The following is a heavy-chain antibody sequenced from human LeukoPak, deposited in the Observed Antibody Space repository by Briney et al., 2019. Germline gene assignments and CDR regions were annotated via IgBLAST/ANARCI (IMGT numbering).Heavy chain of an antibody. V-gene: IGHV1-18*01. D-gene: IGHD6-19*01. Sequence: ASVKVSCKASGYTFTSYGISWVRQAPGQGLEWMGWISAYNGNTNYAQKLQGRVTMTTDTSTSTAYMELRSLRSDDTAVYYCAKDPRLTVAGMRGCDYWGQGTLVTVSS. J-gene: IGHJ4*02. CDR1: GYTFTSYG. CDR3: AKDPRLTVAGMRGCDY. CDR2: ISAYNGNT.